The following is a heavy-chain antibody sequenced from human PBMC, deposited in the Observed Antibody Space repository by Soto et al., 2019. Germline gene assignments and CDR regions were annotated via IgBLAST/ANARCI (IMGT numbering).Heavy chain of an antibody. CDR3: ARDSQYSSSPGSGSYYYYGMDV. V-gene: IGHV4-31*03. CDR2: IYYSGST. CDR1: GGSISSGGYY. Sequence: QVQLQESGPGLVKPSQTLSLTCTVSGGSISSGGYYWSWIRQHPGKGLEWIGYIYYSGSTYYNPYLKSRVTISVDTSKNQFSLKLSSVTAADTAVYYCARDSQYSSSPGSGSYYYYGMDVWGQGTTVTVSS. D-gene: IGHD6-6*01. J-gene: IGHJ6*02.